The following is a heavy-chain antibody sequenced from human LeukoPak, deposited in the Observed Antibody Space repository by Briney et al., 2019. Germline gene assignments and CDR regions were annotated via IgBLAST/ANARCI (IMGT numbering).Heavy chain of an antibody. J-gene: IGHJ4*02. Sequence: PGGSLRLSCAASGFTVSSNYMSWVRQAPGKGLEWVSVTYSGGRTYYADSVKGRFTVSRDNSKNTLYLQMNSLRVEDTAVYYCATSLSRQLLSDWGQGTLVTVSS. CDR1: GFTVSSNY. D-gene: IGHD2-2*01. CDR3: ATSLSRQLLSD. CDR2: TYSGGRT. V-gene: IGHV3-66*01.